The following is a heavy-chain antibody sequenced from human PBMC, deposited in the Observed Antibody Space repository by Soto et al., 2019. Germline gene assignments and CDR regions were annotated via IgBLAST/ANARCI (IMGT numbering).Heavy chain of an antibody. CDR3: ARSVCSGGSCYPDY. J-gene: IGHJ4*02. V-gene: IGHV4-59*01. Sequence: QVQLQESGPGLVKPSETLSLTCTVSGGSISSYYWSWIRQPPGKGLEWIGYIYYSGSTNYNPSLKSRVTRTVDTSKNRFSLKLSSVTAADTAVYYCARSVCSGGSCYPDYWGQGTLVTVSS. D-gene: IGHD2-15*01. CDR1: GGSISSYY. CDR2: IYYSGST.